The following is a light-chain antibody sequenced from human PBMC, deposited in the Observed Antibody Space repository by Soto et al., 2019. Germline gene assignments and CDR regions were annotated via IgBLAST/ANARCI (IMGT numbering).Light chain of an antibody. V-gene: IGKV3-20*01. J-gene: IGKJ1*01. Sequence: ETVLTQSPGTLSLSPGERATLSCRASQSVTSNYLAWYQQKPGQTPRLLIFGASIRDTGIPDRFSGGGSGTEFILTISGLEPEDSGIYHCHQHGGSPETFGQGTKVDIK. CDR1: QSVTSNY. CDR3: HQHGGSPET. CDR2: GAS.